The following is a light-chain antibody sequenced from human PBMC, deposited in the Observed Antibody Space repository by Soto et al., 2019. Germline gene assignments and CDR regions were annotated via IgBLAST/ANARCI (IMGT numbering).Light chain of an antibody. CDR2: GAS. Sequence: EIVMTQSPATLSVSPGERATLSCRASQSVGSSLAWYQQKPGQAPRLLIYGASTRATGIPDRFRGSGSGTEVTLTLSRLPSEDFAVYYCEHYNNVPRDTFGQGTKLESK. CDR3: EHYNNVPRDT. CDR1: QSVGSS. J-gene: IGKJ2*01. V-gene: IGKV3-15*01.